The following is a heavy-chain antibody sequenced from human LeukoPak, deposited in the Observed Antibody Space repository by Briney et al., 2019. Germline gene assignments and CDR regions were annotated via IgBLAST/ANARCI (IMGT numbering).Heavy chain of an antibody. CDR2: ICSSGISI. V-gene: IGHV3-48*04. CDR3: VSDRVAPSRGALNNWFDL. Sequence: PGGSLRLSRAASGFSFSSYSITSVRHSPGGGLECVSYICSSGISIYYLASVKGRFTISRDDAKSTLYLRMNNLRVDDTAIYFCVSDRVAPSRGALNNWFDLWGQGTLVTVSS. D-gene: IGHD5-12*01. CDR1: GFSFSSYS. J-gene: IGHJ5*02.